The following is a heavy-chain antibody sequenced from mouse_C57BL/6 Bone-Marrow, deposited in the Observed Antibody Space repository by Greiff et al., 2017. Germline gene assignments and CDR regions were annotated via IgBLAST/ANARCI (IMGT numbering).Heavy chain of an antibody. CDR2: IDPSDSYT. CDR3: ERDRDGYNGYYYAMDY. J-gene: IGHJ4*01. V-gene: IGHV1-69*01. CDR1: GYTFTSYW. Sequence: QVQLQQPGAELVMPGASVKLSCKASGYTFTSYWMHWVKQRPGQGLEWIGEIDPSDSYTNYNQKFKGKSTLTVDKSSSTAYMQLSSLTSEDSAVXSCERDRDGYNGYYYAMDYWGQGTSVTVSS. D-gene: IGHD2-3*01.